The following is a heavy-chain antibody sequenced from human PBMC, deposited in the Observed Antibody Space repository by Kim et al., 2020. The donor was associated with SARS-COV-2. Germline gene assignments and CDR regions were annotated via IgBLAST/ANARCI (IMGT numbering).Heavy chain of an antibody. V-gene: IGHV5-10-1*01. J-gene: IGHJ4*02. Sequence: GESLKISCEASGYTFTNYWITWVRQMPGKGLEWMGRIDPSDSYTNYSPSFQGHVTISAAKYITTAYLQWTSLKASDTGMYYCARQDTPTDTLDSWGQGTLRTVSS. CDR3: ARQDTPTDTLDS. D-gene: IGHD4-17*01. CDR2: IDPSDSYT. CDR1: GYTFTNYW.